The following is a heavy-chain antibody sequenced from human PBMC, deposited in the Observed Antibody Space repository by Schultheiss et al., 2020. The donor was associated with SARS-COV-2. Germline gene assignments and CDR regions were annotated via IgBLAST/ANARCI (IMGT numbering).Heavy chain of an antibody. V-gene: IGHV1-18*04. Sequence: ASVKVSCKASGYTFTSYGISWVRQAPGQGLEWMGWINPNSRGTNYAQKFQGRVTMTEDTSTDTAYMELSSLRSEDTAVYYCARASRHGWFDPWGQGTLVTVSS. CDR2: INPNSRGT. CDR1: GYTFTSYG. J-gene: IGHJ5*02. CDR3: ARASRHGWFDP.